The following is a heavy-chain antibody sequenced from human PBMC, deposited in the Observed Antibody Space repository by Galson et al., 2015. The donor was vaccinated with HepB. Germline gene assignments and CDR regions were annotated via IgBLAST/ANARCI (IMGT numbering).Heavy chain of an antibody. CDR2: ISPYNGKT. CDR1: GYSFSNYG. Sequence: SVKVSCKASGYSFSNYGISWVRQAPGQGLEWMGRISPYNGKTDYAQNFQGRVTMTTDTSTTTAYMELRSLRSDDTAVYYCARSIQQLCDYWGQGTLVTVSS. CDR3: ARSIQQLCDY. D-gene: IGHD6-13*01. J-gene: IGHJ4*02. V-gene: IGHV1-18*01.